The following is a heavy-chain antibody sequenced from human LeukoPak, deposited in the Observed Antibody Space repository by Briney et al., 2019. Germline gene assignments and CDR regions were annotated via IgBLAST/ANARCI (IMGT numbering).Heavy chain of an antibody. CDR1: GFTFSSYG. CDR3: AKDSSSWYNYFDY. D-gene: IGHD6-13*01. J-gene: IGHJ4*02. CDR2: IWYDGSKK. Sequence: GRSLRLSCAASGFTFSSYGMHWVRQAPGKGLEWVAVIWYDGSKKYYADSVKGRFTISRDNSKNTLYLQMNSLRAGDTAVYYCAKDSSSWYNYFDYWGQGTLVTVSS. V-gene: IGHV3-33*06.